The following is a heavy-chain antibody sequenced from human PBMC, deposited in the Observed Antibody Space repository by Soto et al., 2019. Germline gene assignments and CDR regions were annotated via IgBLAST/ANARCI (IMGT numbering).Heavy chain of an antibody. Sequence: LRLSCAASGFTFSSYAMSWVRQAPGKGLEWVSAISGSGGSTYYADSVKGRFTISRDNSKNTLYLQMNSLRAEDTAVYYCANSYSNRIYYFDYWGQGTLVTVSS. J-gene: IGHJ4*02. CDR3: ANSYSNRIYYFDY. D-gene: IGHD4-4*01. CDR2: ISGSGGST. V-gene: IGHV3-23*01. CDR1: GFTFSSYA.